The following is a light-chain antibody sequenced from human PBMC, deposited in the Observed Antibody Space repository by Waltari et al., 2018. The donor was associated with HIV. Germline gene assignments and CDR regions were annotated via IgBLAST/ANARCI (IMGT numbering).Light chain of an antibody. CDR3: QQYYRTPLT. Sequence: DIVMTQSPRSLTVSLGDRATLNCKSSQNLLYRSNNKNYVAWYQQKAGQPPKLLIYWSSTRESGVPDRFSGGGSGTDFTLTISTLQAEDVAVYYCQQYYRTPLTFGGGTKVEI. V-gene: IGKV4-1*01. J-gene: IGKJ4*01. CDR1: QNLLYRSNNKNY. CDR2: WSS.